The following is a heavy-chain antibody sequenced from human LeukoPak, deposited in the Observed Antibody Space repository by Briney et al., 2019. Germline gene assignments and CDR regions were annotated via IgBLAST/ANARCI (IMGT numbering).Heavy chain of an antibody. Sequence: SQTLSLTCTVSGGSISSGSYYWSWIRQPAGKGLEWIGRIYTSGSTNYNPSLKSRVTISVDTSKNQFSLKLSSVTAAGTAVYYCARARYVGYSGYDLGFDYWGQGTLVTVSS. V-gene: IGHV4-61*02. D-gene: IGHD5-12*01. CDR3: ARARYVGYSGYDLGFDY. CDR1: GGSISSGSYY. J-gene: IGHJ4*02. CDR2: IYTSGST.